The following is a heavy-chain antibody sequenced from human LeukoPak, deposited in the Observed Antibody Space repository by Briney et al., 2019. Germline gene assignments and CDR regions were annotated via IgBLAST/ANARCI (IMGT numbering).Heavy chain of an antibody. J-gene: IGHJ4*02. V-gene: IGHV1-2*02. CDR1: GYTFTGYY. D-gene: IGHD3-10*01. Sequence: ASVKVSCKASGYTFTGYYMHWVRQAPGQGLEWMGWINPNSGGTNYAQKFQGRVTMTRDTSISTAYMELSRLRSDDTAVYYCAREVWFGESTGKIDYWGQGTLVTVSS. CDR3: AREVWFGESTGKIDY. CDR2: INPNSGGT.